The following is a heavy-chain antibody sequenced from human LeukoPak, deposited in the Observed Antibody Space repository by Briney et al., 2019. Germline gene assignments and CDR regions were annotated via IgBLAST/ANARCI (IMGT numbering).Heavy chain of an antibody. D-gene: IGHD3-22*01. Sequence: SETLSLTCAVYGGSFSGYYWSWIRQPPGRGLEWIGEINHSGSTNYNPSLKSRVTISVDTSKNQFSLKLSSVTAADTAVYYCARGKRNTYYYDSSGPFDYWGQGTLVTVSS. V-gene: IGHV4-34*01. CDR3: ARGKRNTYYYDSSGPFDY. J-gene: IGHJ4*02. CDR2: INHSGST. CDR1: GGSFSGYY.